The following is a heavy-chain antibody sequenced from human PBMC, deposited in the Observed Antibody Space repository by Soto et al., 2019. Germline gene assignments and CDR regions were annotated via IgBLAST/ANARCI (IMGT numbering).Heavy chain of an antibody. CDR1: GYTFTSYG. Sequence: QVQLVQSGAEVKKPGASVKGSCKASGYTFTSYGISWVRQAPGQGLEWMGWISAYNGNTKYAQKLQGRVTMTTDTSTSKADMELRSLRSYDTAVYYCAREPNYFDYWGQGTLVTVSS. CDR3: AREPNYFDY. V-gene: IGHV1-18*01. CDR2: ISAYNGNT. J-gene: IGHJ4*02.